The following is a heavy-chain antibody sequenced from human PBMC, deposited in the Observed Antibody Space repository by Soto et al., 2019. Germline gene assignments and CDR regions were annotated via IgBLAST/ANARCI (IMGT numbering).Heavy chain of an antibody. CDR2: ISSTTNYI. V-gene: IGHV3-21*06. CDR1: GFTFTRFS. CDR3: ARESEDLTSNFDY. Sequence: AGGSLRLSCAASGFTFTRFSMNWVRQAPGKGLEWVSSISSTTNYIYYGDSMKGRFTISRDNAKNSLYLEMNSLRAEDTAVYYCARESEDLTSNFDYWGQGTLVTVSS. J-gene: IGHJ4*02.